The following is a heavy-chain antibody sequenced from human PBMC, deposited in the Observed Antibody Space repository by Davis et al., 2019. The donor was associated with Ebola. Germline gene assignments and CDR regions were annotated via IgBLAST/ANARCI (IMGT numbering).Heavy chain of an antibody. CDR3: ASAHKWELFGRYGMDV. CDR1: GYTFTSYD. CDR2: MNPNSGNT. D-gene: IGHD1-26*01. V-gene: IGHV1-8*01. Sequence: ASVKVSCKASGYTFTSYDINWVRQATGQGLEWMGWMNPNSGNTGYAQKFQGRVTMTRNTSISTAYMELRSLRSDDTAVYYCASAHKWELFGRYGMDVWGQGTTVTVSS. J-gene: IGHJ6*02.